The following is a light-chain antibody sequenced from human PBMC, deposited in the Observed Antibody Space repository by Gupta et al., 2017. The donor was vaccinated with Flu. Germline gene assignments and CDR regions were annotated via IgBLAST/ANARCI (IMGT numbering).Light chain of an antibody. V-gene: IGKV1-9*01. J-gene: IGKJ4*01. CDR1: QEISNY. CDR3: QRWYQSPVP. Sequence: PSFLSASVGDRVAMTCRASQEISNYLDWYQQKSGEDPKLLIYAGSTVNNAVPSRFSGSGSGTEFTLTISSRQPEDFGIYYCQRWYQSPVPFGGGTKVEIK. CDR2: AGS.